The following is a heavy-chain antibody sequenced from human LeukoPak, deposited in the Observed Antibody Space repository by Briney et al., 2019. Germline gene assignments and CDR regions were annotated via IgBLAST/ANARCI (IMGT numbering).Heavy chain of an antibody. CDR2: IWYDGSVK. D-gene: IGHD6-13*01. J-gene: IGHJ4*02. CDR1: GFTFSSNG. Sequence: QPGRSLRLSCAASGFTFSSNGMHWVRQAPGKGLEWVAVIWYDGSVKYYADSVKGRFTISRDNSKNTLYLQMNSLRAEDTAVYYCARAAAGTGHFDYWGQGTLVTVSS. V-gene: IGHV3-33*01. CDR3: ARAAAGTGHFDY.